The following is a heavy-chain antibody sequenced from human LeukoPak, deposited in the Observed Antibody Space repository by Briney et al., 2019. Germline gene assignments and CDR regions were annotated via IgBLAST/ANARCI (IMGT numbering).Heavy chain of an antibody. CDR3: ATDTVTGRREHY. CDR2: ITPSGFTV. Sequence: GGSLRLSCAASGFTFSSYGMNWVRQAPGKGLEWLSYITPSGFTVYSDSVQGRFTISRDSAKNSVYLQMNSLTAEDTAMYYCATDTVTGRREHYWGQGTLVTVSS. D-gene: IGHD4-17*01. CDR1: GFTFSSYG. V-gene: IGHV3-48*04. J-gene: IGHJ4*02.